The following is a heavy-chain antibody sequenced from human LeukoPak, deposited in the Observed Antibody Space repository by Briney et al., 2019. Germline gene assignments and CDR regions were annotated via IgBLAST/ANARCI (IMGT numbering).Heavy chain of an antibody. D-gene: IGHD1-26*01. CDR2: ISAYNGNT. Sequence: GASVKVSCKSSGYTFTSYGITWVRQAPGQGLEWMGWISAYNGNTNYAQNLQGRVSMTTDTSTSTAYMEVRSLRSDDTAVYYCARSKVGATIDYWGQGILVTVSS. CDR3: ARSKVGATIDY. V-gene: IGHV1-18*01. CDR1: GYTFTSYG. J-gene: IGHJ4*02.